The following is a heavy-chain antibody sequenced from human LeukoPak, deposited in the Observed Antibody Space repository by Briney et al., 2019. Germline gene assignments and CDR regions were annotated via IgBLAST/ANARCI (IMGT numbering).Heavy chain of an antibody. D-gene: IGHD3-3*02. CDR3: ARVGSGLAQKYYYYGVDV. Sequence: SETLSLTCTVSGGSIGNGDYYWTWIRQPPGKGLEWIGYIYFSGTTYYNSSLKSRVTISIDPSKNQFSLKVTSVTAADTAVYYCARVGSGLAQKYYYYGVDVWGQGTTVTVSS. J-gene: IGHJ6*02. V-gene: IGHV4-30-4*01. CDR2: IYFSGTT. CDR1: GGSIGNGDYY.